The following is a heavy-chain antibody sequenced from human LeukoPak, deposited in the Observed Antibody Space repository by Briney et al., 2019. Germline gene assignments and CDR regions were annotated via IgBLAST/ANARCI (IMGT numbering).Heavy chain of an antibody. V-gene: IGHV3-23*01. D-gene: IGHD5-18*01. CDR3: AKDPYSPNAFDI. J-gene: IGHJ3*02. CDR2: NSGSGGST. Sequence: GGSLTLSCAASGFTFSSYAMSWVRQAPGKGLEWVSANSGSGGSTYYADSVKGRFTISRDNSKNTLYLQMNSLRAEDTAVYYCAKDPYSPNAFDIWGQGTMVTVSS. CDR1: GFTFSSYA.